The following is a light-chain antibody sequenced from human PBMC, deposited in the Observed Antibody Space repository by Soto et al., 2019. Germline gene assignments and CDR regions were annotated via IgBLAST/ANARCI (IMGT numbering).Light chain of an antibody. J-gene: IGLJ2*01. Sequence: NFMLTQPHSVSESPGKTVTISCTRSSGSIASNYVQWYQQRPGSAPTTVIYEDNQRPSGVHDPFSGSIDHSSNSAALTISGLNTEDEAGYYCQSYDSSSVVFGGGTKLTVL. CDR2: EDN. V-gene: IGLV6-57*03. CDR1: SGSIASNY. CDR3: QSYDSSSVV.